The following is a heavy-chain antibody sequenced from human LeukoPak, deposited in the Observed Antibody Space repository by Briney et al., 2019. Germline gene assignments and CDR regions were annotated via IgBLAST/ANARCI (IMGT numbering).Heavy chain of an antibody. CDR2: IYYSGST. CDR1: GGSISSGGYY. CDR3: ARESLLLKGYFDY. Sequence: SETLSRTCTVSGGSISSGGYYWSWIRQHPGKGLEWIGYIYYSGSTYYNPSLKSRVTISVDTSKNQFSLKLSSVTAADTAVYYCARESLLLKGYFDYWGQGTLVTVSS. J-gene: IGHJ4*02. V-gene: IGHV4-31*03. D-gene: IGHD2-15*01.